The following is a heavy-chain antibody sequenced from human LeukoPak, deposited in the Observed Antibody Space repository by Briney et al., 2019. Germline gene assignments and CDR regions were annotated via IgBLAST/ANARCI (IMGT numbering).Heavy chain of an antibody. V-gene: IGHV4-39*07. CDR3: ARDRRGYSSGWSDFDY. J-gene: IGHJ4*02. Sequence: PSETLSLTCTVSGGSISSSSYYWGWIRQPPGKGLEWIGSIYYSGSTNYNPSLKSRVTMSVDTSKNQFSLKLSSVTAADTAVYYCARDRRGYSSGWSDFDYWGQGTLVTVSS. CDR1: GGSISSSSYY. CDR2: IYYSGST. D-gene: IGHD6-19*01.